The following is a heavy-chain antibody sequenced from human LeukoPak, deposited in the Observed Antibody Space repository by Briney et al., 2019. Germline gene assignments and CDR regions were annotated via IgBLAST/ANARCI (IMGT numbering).Heavy chain of an antibody. CDR2: IYYSGST. D-gene: IGHD6-13*01. V-gene: IGHV4-59*08. Sequence: TSETLSLTCTVSGGSIRNCYWSWIRQPPGKGLEWIGYIYYSGSTSYNPSLKSRVTISVDTSKNQFSLKLSSVTAADTAVYYCARFITAGGYDALDIWGQGTMVTVSS. J-gene: IGHJ3*02. CDR3: ARFITAGGYDALDI. CDR1: GGSIRNCY.